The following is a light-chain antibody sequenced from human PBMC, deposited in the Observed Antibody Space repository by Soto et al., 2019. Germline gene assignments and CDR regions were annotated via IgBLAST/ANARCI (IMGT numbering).Light chain of an antibody. J-gene: IGLJ3*02. V-gene: IGLV2-8*01. CDR1: SSDVGAYNY. Sequence: QSALTQPPSASGSPGQSVTISCTGTSSDVGAYNYVSWYQQHPGKAPKLMIYDVSKRPSGAPDRFSGSKSGNTASLTVSGLQAEDEADFYCISYAGSSIWVFGGGTKVTVL. CDR3: ISYAGSSIWV. CDR2: DVS.